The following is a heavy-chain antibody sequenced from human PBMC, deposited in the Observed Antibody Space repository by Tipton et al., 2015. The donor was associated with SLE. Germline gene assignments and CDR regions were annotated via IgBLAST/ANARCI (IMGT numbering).Heavy chain of an antibody. CDR2: IYYSGST. V-gene: IGHV4-39*07. D-gene: IGHD6-6*01. Sequence: TLSLTCTVSGGSISSSSYYWGWIRQPPGKGLEWIGSIYYSGSTYYNPSLKSRVTISVDTSKSQFSLKLSSVTAADTAVYYCARDLAARGGHYFDYWGQGTLVTVSS. CDR3: ARDLAARGGHYFDY. CDR1: GGSISSSSYY. J-gene: IGHJ4*02.